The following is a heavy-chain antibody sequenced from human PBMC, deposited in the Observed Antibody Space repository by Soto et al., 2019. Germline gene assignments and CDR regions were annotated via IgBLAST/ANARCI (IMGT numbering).Heavy chain of an antibody. V-gene: IGHV4-59*01. CDR1: GDSISSYY. CDR2: LYYGRSA. J-gene: IGHJ4*02. CDR3: ALVSMQLVPDY. Sequence: QVQLQESGPGLVKPSETLSLTCAVSGDSISSYYCMWIRQPPGKGLESIGYLYYGRSANYNPSLKGRVTCSGDRPTIRCSWRLSPMTAADTAGYYCALVSMQLVPDYGGQGTLVPVPS. D-gene: IGHD3-3*02.